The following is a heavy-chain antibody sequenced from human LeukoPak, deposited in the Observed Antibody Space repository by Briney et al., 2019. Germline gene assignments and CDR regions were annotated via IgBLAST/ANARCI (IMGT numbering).Heavy chain of an antibody. V-gene: IGHV1-8*01. Sequence: ASVKVSCKASGYTFTSYDINWVRQATGQGLEWMGWMNPNSGNAGYAQKFQGRVTMTRDTSTSTVYMELSSLRSEDTAVYHCARDRYCSGGSCYQGGRALPDYWGQGTLVTVSS. D-gene: IGHD2-15*01. CDR2: MNPNSGNA. CDR1: GYTFTSYD. CDR3: ARDRYCSGGSCYQGGRALPDY. J-gene: IGHJ4*02.